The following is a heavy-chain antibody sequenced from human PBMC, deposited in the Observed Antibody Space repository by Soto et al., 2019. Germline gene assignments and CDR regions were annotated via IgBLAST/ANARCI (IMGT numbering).Heavy chain of an antibody. V-gene: IGHV3-23*01. J-gene: IGHJ3*02. Sequence: GGSLRLSCAASGFTFSSYAMSWVRQAPGKGLEWVSAISGSGGSTYYADSVKGRFTISRDNSKNTLYLQMNSLRAEDTAVYYCARNPLKVPYCSSTSCSSYAFDIWGQGTMVTVSS. D-gene: IGHD2-2*01. CDR2: ISGSGGST. CDR1: GFTFSSYA. CDR3: ARNPLKVPYCSSTSCSSYAFDI.